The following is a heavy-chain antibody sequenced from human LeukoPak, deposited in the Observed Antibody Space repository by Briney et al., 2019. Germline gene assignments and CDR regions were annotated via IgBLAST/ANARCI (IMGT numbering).Heavy chain of an antibody. Sequence: SETLSLTCAVSGGSINSSNWWTWVRQPPGKGLEWIGEISHSGSAYYNPSLRSRITMSLDTSENQLSLKLYSVTAADTAIYYCARYQTGTMFAVWGQGTLVTISS. CDR2: ISHSGSA. J-gene: IGHJ4*02. CDR1: GGSINSSNW. D-gene: IGHD1/OR15-1a*01. CDR3: ARYQTGTMFAV. V-gene: IGHV4-4*02.